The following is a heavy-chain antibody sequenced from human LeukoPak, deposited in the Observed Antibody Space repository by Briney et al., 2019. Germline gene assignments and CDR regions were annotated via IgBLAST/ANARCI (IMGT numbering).Heavy chain of an antibody. CDR1: GXXXSYY. J-gene: IGHJ6*03. Sequence: GXXXSYYWSWIRQPPGXGLXWIGYIYYSGSTNYNPSLKSRVTISVDTSKNHFSLKLSSVTAADTAVYYCGXXXXXXXXXXXXXXXXDVWGKXTXVTISS. V-gene: IGHV4-59*01. CDR2: IYYSGST. CDR3: GXXXXXXXXXXXXXXXXDV.